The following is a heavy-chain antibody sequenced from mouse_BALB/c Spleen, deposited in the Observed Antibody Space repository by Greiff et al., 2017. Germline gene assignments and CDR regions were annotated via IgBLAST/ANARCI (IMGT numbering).Heavy chain of an antibody. D-gene: IGHD2-13*01. CDR1: GYSITSDYA. V-gene: IGHV3-2*02. Sequence: EVKLQESGPGLVKPSQSLSLTCTVTGYSITSDYAWTWIRQFPGNTLEWMGYISYSGSTSYNPSLKSRISITRDTSKNQFFLQLNSVTTEDTATYYCARGENWFAYWGQGTLVTVSA. J-gene: IGHJ3*01. CDR3: ARGENWFAY. CDR2: ISYSGST.